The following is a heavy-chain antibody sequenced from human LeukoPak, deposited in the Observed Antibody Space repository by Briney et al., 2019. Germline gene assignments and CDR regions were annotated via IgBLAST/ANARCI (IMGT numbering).Heavy chain of an antibody. Sequence: SETLSLTCIVSGGSITGYYWNWIRQPPGKGLEWIGYVYYTGTIKYSPSLKSRVTMSVDTSKNQFSLKLSSVTAADTAVYYCAGDSFAGPGIAARPARTGWFDYWGQGTLVTVSS. CDR2: VYYTGTI. CDR3: AGDSFAGPGIAARPARTGWFDY. J-gene: IGHJ4*02. D-gene: IGHD6-6*01. CDR1: GGSITGYY. V-gene: IGHV4-59*12.